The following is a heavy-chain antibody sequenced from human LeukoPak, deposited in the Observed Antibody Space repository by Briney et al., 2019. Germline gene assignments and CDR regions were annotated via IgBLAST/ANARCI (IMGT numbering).Heavy chain of an antibody. J-gene: IGHJ5*02. CDR3: AGGYCSGGSCYWFDP. Sequence: ASVKVSCKASGYTFTGYYMHWVRQAPGQGLEWMGCINPNSGGTNYAQKFQGRVTMTRDTSISTAYMELSRLRSDETAVYYCAGGYCSGGSCYWFDPWGQGTLVTVSS. D-gene: IGHD2-15*01. CDR2: INPNSGGT. CDR1: GYTFTGYY. V-gene: IGHV1-2*02.